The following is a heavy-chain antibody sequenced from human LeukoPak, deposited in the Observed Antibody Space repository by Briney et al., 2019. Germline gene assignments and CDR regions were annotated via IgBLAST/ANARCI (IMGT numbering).Heavy chain of an antibody. CDR2: ISSSGSTI. D-gene: IGHD6-13*01. CDR3: ARVYSSSLPSFYFDY. CDR1: GFTFSDYY. J-gene: IGHJ4*02. Sequence: GSLRLSCAASGFTFSDYYMSWIRLAPGKGLEWVSYISSSGSTIYYADSVKGRFTISRDNAKNSLYLQMNSLRAEDTAVYYCARVYSSSLPSFYFDYWGQGTLVTVSS. V-gene: IGHV3-11*01.